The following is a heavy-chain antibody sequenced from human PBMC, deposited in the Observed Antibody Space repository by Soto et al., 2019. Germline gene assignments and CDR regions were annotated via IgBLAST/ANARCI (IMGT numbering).Heavy chain of an antibody. D-gene: IGHD5-18*01. Sequence: GESLKISCKGSGYSFTSYWISWVRQMPGKGLEWMGRIDPSDSYTNYSPSFQGHVTISADKSISTAYLQWSSLKASDTAMYYCARVDTAMVEYYYYGMDVWGQGTTVTVSS. CDR2: IDPSDSYT. J-gene: IGHJ6*02. V-gene: IGHV5-10-1*01. CDR3: ARVDTAMVEYYYYGMDV. CDR1: GYSFTSYW.